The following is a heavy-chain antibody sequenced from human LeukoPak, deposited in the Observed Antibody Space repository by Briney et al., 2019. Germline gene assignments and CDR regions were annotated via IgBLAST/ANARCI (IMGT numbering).Heavy chain of an antibody. V-gene: IGHV1-69*05. CDR1: GYTFTGYY. CDR2: IIPIFGTA. CDR3: AREYYYDSSGSCSFDY. D-gene: IGHD3-22*01. Sequence: GASVKVSCKASGYTFTGYYMHWVRQAPGQALEWIGGIIPIFGTANYAQKFQGRVTITTDESTSTAYMERSSLRSEDTAVYYCAREYYYDSSGSCSFDYWGQGTLVTVSS. J-gene: IGHJ4*02.